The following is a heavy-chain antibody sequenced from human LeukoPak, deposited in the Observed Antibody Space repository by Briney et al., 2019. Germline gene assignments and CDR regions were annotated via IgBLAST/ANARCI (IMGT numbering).Heavy chain of an antibody. CDR1: GFTFSSYG. V-gene: IGHV3-30*02. D-gene: IGHD1-26*01. CDR3: AKVPRREFDY. Sequence: PGGSLRLSCAASGFTFSSYGMHWVRQAPAKGLEWVAFIRYDGSNKYYAHSVKGRFTISRDNSKNTLYLQINSLRAEDTAVYYCAKVPRREFDYWGQGTVVTVSS. CDR2: IRYDGSNK. J-gene: IGHJ4*02.